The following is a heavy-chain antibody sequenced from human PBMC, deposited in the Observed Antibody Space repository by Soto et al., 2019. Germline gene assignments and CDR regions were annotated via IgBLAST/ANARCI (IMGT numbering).Heavy chain of an antibody. V-gene: IGHV1-69*12. CDR3: ARGISEYSRSEEAFDI. Sequence: QVQLVQSGAEVKKPGSSVRVSCKASGGTSSRFHISWVRQAPGQGLEWMGGIIPIFGTANYAQKFQGRVTITADESTTTVYMDLGSLRSEDTAMYYCARGISEYSRSEEAFDIWGQGTMVTVSS. CDR2: IIPIFGTA. CDR1: GGTSSRFH. D-gene: IGHD3-22*01. J-gene: IGHJ3*02.